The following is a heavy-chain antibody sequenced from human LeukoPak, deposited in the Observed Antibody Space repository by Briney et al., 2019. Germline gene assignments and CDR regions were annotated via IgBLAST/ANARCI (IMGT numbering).Heavy chain of an antibody. CDR2: ISYDGSNK. V-gene: IGHV3-30-3*01. D-gene: IGHD2-2*01. Sequence: GGSLRLSCAASGFTFSSYAMHWVRQAPGKGLEWVAVISYDGSNKYYADSVKGRFTISRDNAKNSLYLQMNSLRAEDTAVYYCARGAITVVPAAHYYYYGMDVWGQGTSVTVSS. CDR3: ARGAITVVPAAHYYYYGMDV. J-gene: IGHJ6*02. CDR1: GFTFSSYA.